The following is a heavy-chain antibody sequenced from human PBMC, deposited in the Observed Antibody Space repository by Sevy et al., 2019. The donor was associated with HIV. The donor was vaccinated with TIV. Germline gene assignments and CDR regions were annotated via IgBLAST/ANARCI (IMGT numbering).Heavy chain of an antibody. Sequence: SETPSLTCTVSGGSVSSGSYYWSWIRQPPGKGLEWIGYIYYSGSTNYNPSLKSRVTISVDTSKNQFSLKLSSVTAADTAVYYCARATSRSKFGELTRAFYYYYYMDVWGKGTTVTVSS. J-gene: IGHJ6*03. V-gene: IGHV4-61*01. CDR1: GGSVSSGSYY. D-gene: IGHD3-10*01. CDR3: ARATSRSKFGELTRAFYYYYYMDV. CDR2: IYYSGST.